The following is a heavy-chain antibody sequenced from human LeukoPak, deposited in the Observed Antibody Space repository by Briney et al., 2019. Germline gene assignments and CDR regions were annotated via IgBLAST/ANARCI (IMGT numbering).Heavy chain of an antibody. CDR3: ARAGGTSCADY. CDR1: GFTLSSYW. CDR2: IKQDGSEK. D-gene: IGHD2-2*01. V-gene: IGHV3-7*01. J-gene: IGHJ4*02. Sequence: GGSLRLSCAASGFTLSSYWMTWVRQVPGKGLEWVANIKQDGSEKNYVDAVKGRFTISRDNAKNSVYLQMNSLRAEDTAVYYCARAGGTSCADYWGQGTLVTVSS.